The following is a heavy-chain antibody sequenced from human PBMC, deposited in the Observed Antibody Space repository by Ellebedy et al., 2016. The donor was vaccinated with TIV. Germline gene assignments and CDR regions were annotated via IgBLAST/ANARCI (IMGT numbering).Heavy chain of an antibody. CDR1: GTSISRDY. CDR3: ARAEKSYPFGMDV. CDR2: ISSSGST. V-gene: IGHV4-4*07. Sequence: SETLSLTXIVSGTSISRDYWSWIRQPAGKGLEWIGRISSSGSTNYNPSLKSRVTVSIDTSQNQFSLKLNSVTAADTAVYFWARAEKSYPFGMDVWGQGTTVIVSS. J-gene: IGHJ6*02.